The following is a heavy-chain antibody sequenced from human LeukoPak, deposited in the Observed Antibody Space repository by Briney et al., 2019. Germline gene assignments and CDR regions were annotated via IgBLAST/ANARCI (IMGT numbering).Heavy chain of an antibody. J-gene: IGHJ6*03. V-gene: IGHV3-30*02. Sequence: GGSLRLSCAASGFTFSSYGMHWVRQAPGKGLEWVAFIRYDGSNKYLPDSVKGRFTISRDNSKNALYLHMNSLRAEDTAVYYCAKPGAYSNYVFYYMDVWGKGTTVTVSS. CDR1: GFTFSSYG. D-gene: IGHD4-11*01. CDR2: IRYDGSNK. CDR3: AKPGAYSNYVFYYMDV.